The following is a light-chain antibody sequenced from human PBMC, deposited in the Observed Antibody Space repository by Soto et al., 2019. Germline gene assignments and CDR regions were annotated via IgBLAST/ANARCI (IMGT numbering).Light chain of an antibody. CDR2: DAF. Sequence: DIQMTQSPSSLSAFVGDSITITCQASQDIKNYLNWYQHKPGKAPKLLIYDAFKSDTGVPSRFSGSRSGTDFTFTINNLQPEDIATYFCQQYDSLPPTFGGGTRV. J-gene: IGKJ4*01. CDR1: QDIKNY. V-gene: IGKV1-33*01. CDR3: QQYDSLPPT.